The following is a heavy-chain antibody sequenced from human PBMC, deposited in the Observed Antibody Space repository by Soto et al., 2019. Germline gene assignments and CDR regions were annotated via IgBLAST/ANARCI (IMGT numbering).Heavy chain of an antibody. J-gene: IGHJ5*02. Sequence: QITLKESGPPLVKPTQTLTLTCTFSGFSLSTSGVGVGWIRQPPGKALEWLALIYWDDDKRYSPSLKSRLTITKDTSKNQVVLTMTNIDPVDTATYYCAHSRAGVAIKWFDPWGQGTLVTVSS. CDR1: GFSLSTSGVG. D-gene: IGHD3-3*01. CDR2: IYWDDDK. V-gene: IGHV2-5*02. CDR3: AHSRAGVAIKWFDP.